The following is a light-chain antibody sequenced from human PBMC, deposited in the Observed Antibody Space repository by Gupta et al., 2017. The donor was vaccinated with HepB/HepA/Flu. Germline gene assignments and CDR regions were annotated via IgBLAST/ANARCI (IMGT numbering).Light chain of an antibody. J-gene: IGKJ2*01. Sequence: EFVLTQSPGTLSLSPGERATLSCRASQSVSSSYLTWYQQKPGQAPRLLIYGTSSRATGIPDRFSGSGSGRDFTLTISRLEPEDFAVYYCQQYGSSPYTFGQGTNLEIK. CDR3: QQYGSSPYT. CDR1: QSVSSSY. CDR2: GTS. V-gene: IGKV3-20*01.